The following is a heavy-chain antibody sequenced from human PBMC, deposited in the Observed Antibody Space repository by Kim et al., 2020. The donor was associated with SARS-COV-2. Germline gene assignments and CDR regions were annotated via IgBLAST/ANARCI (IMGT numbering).Heavy chain of an antibody. V-gene: IGHV3-30*18. J-gene: IGHJ2*01. Sequence: GGSLRLSCAASGFTFSSYGMHWVRQAPGKGLEWVAVISYDGSNKYYADSVKGRFTISRDNSKNTLHLQMNSLRPEDTAVYYCAKVQYGGNTDYWYFDLWGRGTLVTVSS. CDR2: ISYDGSNK. CDR3: AKVQYGGNTDYWYFDL. D-gene: IGHD2-15*01. CDR1: GFTFSSYG.